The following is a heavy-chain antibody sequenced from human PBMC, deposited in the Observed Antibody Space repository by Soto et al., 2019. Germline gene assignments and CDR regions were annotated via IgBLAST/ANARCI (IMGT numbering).Heavy chain of an antibody. CDR3: NIYDYGFDYGDPHFDY. D-gene: IGHD4-17*01. CDR2: IRSRANRYAT. Sequence: GGSLRLSCAASGFTFSDSAIHWVRQPSGKGLEWVGRIRSRANRYATAYASSVKGRFTISRDDSKNTAYLQMNSLKSEDTAVYYCNIYDYGFDYGDPHFDYWGQGTLVTVSS. CDR1: GFTFSDSA. V-gene: IGHV3-73*01. J-gene: IGHJ4*02.